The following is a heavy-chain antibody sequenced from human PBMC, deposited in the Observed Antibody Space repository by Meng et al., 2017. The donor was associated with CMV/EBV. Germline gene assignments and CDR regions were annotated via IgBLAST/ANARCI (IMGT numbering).Heavy chain of an antibody. CDR3: ARGFEQLAFY. CDR2: ISSSSSYI. V-gene: IGHV3-21*01. J-gene: IGHJ4*02. CDR1: GFTFSSYS. D-gene: IGHD6-6*01. Sequence: LSGAASGFTFSSYSMNWVRQAPGKGLEWVSSISSSSSYIYYADSVKGRFTISRDNAKNSLYLQMNSLRAEDTAVYYCARGFEQLAFYWGQGTLVTVSS.